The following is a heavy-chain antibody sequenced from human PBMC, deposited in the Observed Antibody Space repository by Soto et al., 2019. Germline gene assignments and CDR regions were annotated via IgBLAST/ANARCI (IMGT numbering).Heavy chain of an antibody. Sequence: SETLSLTCAVYGGSFSGYYWSWIRQPPGKGLEWIGEINHSGSTNYNPSLKSRVTISVDTSKNQFSLKLSSVTAADTAVYYCARGRSSGWGNWGQGTLVTVSS. CDR1: GGSFSGYY. J-gene: IGHJ4*02. CDR3: ARGRSSGWGN. V-gene: IGHV4-34*01. D-gene: IGHD6-19*01. CDR2: INHSGST.